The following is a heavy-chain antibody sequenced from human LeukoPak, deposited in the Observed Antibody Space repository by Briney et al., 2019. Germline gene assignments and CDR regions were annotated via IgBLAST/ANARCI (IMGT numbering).Heavy chain of an antibody. J-gene: IGHJ4*02. D-gene: IGHD3-22*01. Sequence: SETLSLTCTVSGGSINTPNYYWGWIRQPPGKGLEWIGSIYHSGSTYYNPSLKSRVTISVDTSKNQFSLKLSSVTAADTAVYYCARLYYYDSSGYLDYWGQGTLVTVSS. CDR3: ARLYYYDSSGYLDY. CDR1: GGSINTPNYY. CDR2: IYHSGST. V-gene: IGHV4-39*07.